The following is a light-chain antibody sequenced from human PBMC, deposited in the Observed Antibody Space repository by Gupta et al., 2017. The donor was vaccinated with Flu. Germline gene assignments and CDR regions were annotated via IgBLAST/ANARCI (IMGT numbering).Light chain of an antibody. CDR3: MQTIKGFPFT. CDR1: QSLLYSNGHNY. V-gene: IGKV2-28*01. CDR2: LGS. Sequence: DIVLTQSPVSLPVPPGEPASIPCRSSQSLLYSNGHNYLDWYLQKPGQSPQLLIYLGSSRASGVPDRFSGSGSCTDFTLKISRVEAEDVGVYYCMQTIKGFPFTFGGGTKVEIK. J-gene: IGKJ4*01.